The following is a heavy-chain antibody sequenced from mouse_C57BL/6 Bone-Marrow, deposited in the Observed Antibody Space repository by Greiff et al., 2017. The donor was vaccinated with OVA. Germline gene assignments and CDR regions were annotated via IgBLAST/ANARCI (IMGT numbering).Heavy chain of an antibody. J-gene: IGHJ1*03. D-gene: IGHD1-1*01. Sequence: EVQRVESGGDLVKPGGSLKLSCAASGFTFSSYGMSWVRQTPDQRLEWVATISSGGSYTYYPDSVKGRFTFSRDNAKNTLYLQMSSLKSEDTAMYYGARQGPTVVDGWYFDVWGTGTTVTVSS. CDR3: ARQGPTVVDGWYFDV. V-gene: IGHV5-6*01. CDR2: ISSGGSYT. CDR1: GFTFSSYG.